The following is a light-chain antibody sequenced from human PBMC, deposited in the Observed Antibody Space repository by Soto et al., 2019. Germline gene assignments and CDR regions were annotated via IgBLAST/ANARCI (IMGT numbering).Light chain of an antibody. V-gene: IGLV2-14*01. CDR1: SSDIGAYDY. CDR3: GSYASASLI. CDR2: EVR. J-gene: IGLJ2*01. Sequence: QSALTQPASVSGSPGQSITISCTGTSSDIGAYDYVSWYQQYPGKVPILIIYEVRFRPSGVSNRFSGSKSGNTASLTLSGLQTEDEADYSCGSYASASLIFGGGTKVTVL.